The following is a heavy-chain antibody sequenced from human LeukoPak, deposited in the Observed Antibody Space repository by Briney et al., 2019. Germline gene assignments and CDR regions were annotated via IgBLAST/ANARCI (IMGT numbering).Heavy chain of an antibody. CDR3: ATESGSYWDTTLDY. J-gene: IGHJ4*02. V-gene: IGHV4-34*01. CDR1: GGSFSGYY. CDR2: INHSGST. D-gene: IGHD3-10*01. Sequence: SETLSLSCAVYGGSFSGYYWSWIRQPPGKGLEWIGEINHSGSTNYNPSLKSRVTISVDASKNQFSLKLSSVTAADTAVYYCATESGSYWDTTLDYWGQGTLVTVSS.